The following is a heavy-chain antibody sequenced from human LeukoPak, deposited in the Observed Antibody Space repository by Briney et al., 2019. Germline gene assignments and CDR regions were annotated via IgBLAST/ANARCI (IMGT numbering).Heavy chain of an antibody. CDR1: GFTFDDYA. Sequence: GGSLRLSCAASGFTFDDYAMNWVRQVPGRGLEWVSGINWNGRITEYADSVKDRFAISRQNTKNSLYLYMNNLGGEDTALYFCARGSVQLWLRDTYYYMDVWGKGTTVTVSS. V-gene: IGHV3-20*04. CDR3: ARGSVQLWLRDTYYYMDV. J-gene: IGHJ6*03. CDR2: INWNGRIT. D-gene: IGHD5-18*01.